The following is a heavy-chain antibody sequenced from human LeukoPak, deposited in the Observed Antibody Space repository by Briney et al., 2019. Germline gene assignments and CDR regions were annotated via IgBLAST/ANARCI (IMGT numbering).Heavy chain of an antibody. CDR3: AKAQQQLVHQYDYYYGMDV. J-gene: IGHJ6*02. CDR2: ISSSSSTI. CDR1: GFTFSSYS. V-gene: IGHV3-48*01. Sequence: PGGSLRLSCAASGFTFSSYSMNWVRQAPGKGLEWVSYISSSSSTIYYADSVEGRFTISRDNAKNSLYLQMNSLRAEDTAVYYCAKAQQQLVHQYDYYYGMDVWGQGTTVTVSS. D-gene: IGHD6-13*01.